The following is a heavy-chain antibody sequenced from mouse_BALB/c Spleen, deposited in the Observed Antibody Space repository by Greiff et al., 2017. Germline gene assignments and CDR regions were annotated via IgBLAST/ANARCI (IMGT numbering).Heavy chain of an antibody. CDR1: GYTFTSYT. CDR2: INPSGGYT. CDR3: AVYGKGAMDY. Sequence: VQLQQSGAELARPGASVKMSCKASGYTFTSYTMHWVKQRPGQGLEWIGYINPSGGYTNYNQKFKDKATLTADKSSSTAYMQLSSLTSEDSAVYYCAVYGKGAMDYWGQGTSVTVAS. V-gene: IGHV1-4*01. D-gene: IGHD2-10*02. J-gene: IGHJ4*01.